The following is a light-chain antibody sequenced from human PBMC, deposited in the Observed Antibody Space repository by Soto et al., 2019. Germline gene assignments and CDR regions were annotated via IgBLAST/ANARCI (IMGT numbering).Light chain of an antibody. V-gene: IGKV3-20*01. CDR2: GAY. CDR3: MQYNNWVPT. CDR1: QSVSSSY. J-gene: IGKJ1*01. Sequence: EIVLTQSPGTLSLSPGERATLSCRTSQSVSSSYLAWYQQKPGQAPRLLIYGAYSRATGIPGRFSGSGSGTDFTLTIRRLEPEDFAVYYCMQYNNWVPTFGQGTKVDIK.